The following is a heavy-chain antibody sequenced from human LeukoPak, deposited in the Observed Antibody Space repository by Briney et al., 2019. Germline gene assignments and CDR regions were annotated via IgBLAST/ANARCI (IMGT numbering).Heavy chain of an antibody. CDR2: ISGSGGST. J-gene: IGHJ6*03. V-gene: IGHV3-23*01. CDR3: AKEEVPGATTSYYYMDV. Sequence: GGSLRLSCAASGFTFSSYAMSWVRQAPGKGLEWVSAISGSGGSTYYADSVKGRFTISRDNSKNTLYLQVNSLRVEDTAVYYCAKEEVPGATTSYYYMDVWGKGTTVTVSS. CDR1: GFTFSSYA. D-gene: IGHD2-2*01.